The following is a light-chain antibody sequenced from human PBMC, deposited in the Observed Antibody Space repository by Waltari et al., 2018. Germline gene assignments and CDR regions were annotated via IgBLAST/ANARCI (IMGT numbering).Light chain of an antibody. CDR3: QQYET. J-gene: IGKJ1*01. V-gene: IGKV3-15*01. CDR1: QSVSRH. Sequence: DIVLTQSPATLSLSPGESGTLSCRASQSVSRHLAWYQQKPGQAPRLLIDGASARATGIPSRFRGSGSGTEFTLTISSLQSEDSAVYYCQQYETFGQGTKVEIK. CDR2: GAS.